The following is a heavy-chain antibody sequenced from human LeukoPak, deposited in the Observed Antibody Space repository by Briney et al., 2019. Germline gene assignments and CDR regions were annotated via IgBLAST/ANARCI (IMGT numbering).Heavy chain of an antibody. J-gene: IGHJ6*02. V-gene: IGHV3-23*01. D-gene: IGHD3-10*01. CDR1: GVTFSSYS. CDR2: ISGSGGST. CDR3: AKDSMVRDYYYGMDV. Sequence: GGSLRLSCAASGVTFSSYSMSWVRQAPGKRLEWVSTISGSGGSTYYADSVKGRFTISRDNSKSTLYLQMNSLRAEDTAVYYCAKDSMVRDYYYGMDVWGQGTTVTVSS.